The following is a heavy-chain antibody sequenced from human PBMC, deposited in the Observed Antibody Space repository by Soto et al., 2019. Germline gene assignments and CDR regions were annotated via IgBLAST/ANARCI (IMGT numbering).Heavy chain of an antibody. CDR2: TKQDGSEK. CDR3: ARKRDWVDY. CDR1: GFPLSSYW. Sequence: EVQLVESGGGLVQPGGSLRLSCVVSGFPLSSYWMSWVRQAPGKGLEWVANTKQDGSEKYYADSVKGRFTISRDNAKNSLYLQMNSLRAEDSAVYYCARKRDWVDYWGQGTLVTVSS. V-gene: IGHV3-7*01. J-gene: IGHJ4*02. D-gene: IGHD2-21*01.